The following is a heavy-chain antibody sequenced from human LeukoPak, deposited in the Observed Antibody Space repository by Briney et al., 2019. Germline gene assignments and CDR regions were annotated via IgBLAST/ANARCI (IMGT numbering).Heavy chain of an antibody. CDR1: GFTFSSYA. J-gene: IGHJ4*02. CDR3: AVDYDYWTAFFSGSRMTPKR. Sequence: GGSLRLSCAASGFTFSSYAMHWVRQAPGKGLEWVAVISYDGSNKYYADSVKGRFTIFRDNAKNSLYLQMNSLRAEDTAVYYCAVDYDYWTAFFSGSRMTPKRGGQGTLVTVSS. V-gene: IGHV3-30*04. CDR2: ISYDGSNK. D-gene: IGHD3/OR15-3a*01.